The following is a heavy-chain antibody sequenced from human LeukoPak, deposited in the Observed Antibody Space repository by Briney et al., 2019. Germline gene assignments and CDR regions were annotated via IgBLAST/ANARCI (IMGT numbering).Heavy chain of an antibody. Sequence: PSQTLSLTCTVSGGSISSGGYYWSWIRQPPGKGLEWIGYIYHSGSTYYNPSLKSRVTISVDRSKNQFSLKLNSVTAADTAVYYCARDLITAAIGGGWFDPWGQGTLVTVSS. CDR1: GGSISSGGYY. CDR3: ARDLITAAIGGGWFDP. J-gene: IGHJ5*02. CDR2: IYHSGST. V-gene: IGHV4-30-2*01. D-gene: IGHD2-2*01.